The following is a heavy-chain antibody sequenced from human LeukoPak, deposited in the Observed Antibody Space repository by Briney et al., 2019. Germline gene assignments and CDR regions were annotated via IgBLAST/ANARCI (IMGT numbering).Heavy chain of an antibody. D-gene: IGHD2-2*01. CDR2: INHSGST. Sequence: SETLSLTCAVYGGSFSGYYWSWIRQPPGKGLEWIGEINHSGSTNYNPSLKSRVTISVDTSKNQFSLKLSSVTAADTAVYYCARVIGSTRNRDYWGQGTLVTVSS. CDR3: ARVIGSTRNRDY. V-gene: IGHV4-34*01. J-gene: IGHJ4*02. CDR1: GGSFSGYY.